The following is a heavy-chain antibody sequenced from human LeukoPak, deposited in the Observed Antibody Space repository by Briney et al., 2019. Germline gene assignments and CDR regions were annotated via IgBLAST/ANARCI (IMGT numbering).Heavy chain of an antibody. J-gene: IGHJ4*02. D-gene: IGHD1-14*01. CDR1: GFTIISND. Sequence: GGSLRLSCAASGFTIISNDMTWVRQAPGKGLEWVSVLYSDGNTKYADSVQGRFTISRDNSKNTLYLEMNSLSPDDTAVYYCARGVEPLAANTLAYWGQGTLVTVSS. CDR3: ARGVEPLAANTLAY. CDR2: LYSDGNT. V-gene: IGHV3-53*01.